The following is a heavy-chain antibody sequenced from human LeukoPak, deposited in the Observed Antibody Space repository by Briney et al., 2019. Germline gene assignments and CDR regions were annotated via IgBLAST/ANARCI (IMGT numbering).Heavy chain of an antibody. J-gene: IGHJ4*02. CDR2: ISGSGDTT. CDR1: RFTFSTYG. V-gene: IGHV3-23*01. Sequence: GGSLRLSCTASRFTFSTYGMSWVRQAPGKGLEWVASISGSGDTTYYTGSVKGRFTISRDNSKNALYLQMSGLRAEDTAVYYCAKSQRNDQQVVQRIDYWGQGTLVTVSS. CDR3: AKSQRNDQQVVQRIDY. D-gene: IGHD2-2*01.